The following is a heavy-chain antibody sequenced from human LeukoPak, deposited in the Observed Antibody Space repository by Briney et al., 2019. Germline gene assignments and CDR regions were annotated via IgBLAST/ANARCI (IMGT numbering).Heavy chain of an antibody. Sequence: SQTLSLTCTVSGGSISSGGYYWSWIRQHPGKRLEWIGYIYYSGSTYYNPSLKSRVTISVDTSKNQFSLKLSSVTAADTAVYYCARVQRSDTEVGKNYFDYWGQGTLLTVSS. J-gene: IGHJ4*02. CDR1: GGSISSGGYY. CDR3: ARVQRSDTEVGKNYFDY. V-gene: IGHV4-31*03. CDR2: IYYSGST. D-gene: IGHD1-26*01.